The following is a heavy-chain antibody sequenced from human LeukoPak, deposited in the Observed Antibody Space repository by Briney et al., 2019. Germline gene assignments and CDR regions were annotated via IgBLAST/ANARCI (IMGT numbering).Heavy chain of an antibody. CDR1: GGSISSGGYS. V-gene: IGHV4-30-2*01. CDR2: IYHSGST. CDR3: ARHPVLAASPHMDV. D-gene: IGHD6-13*01. J-gene: IGHJ6*03. Sequence: SETLSLTCAVSGGSISSGGYSWSWIRQPPGKGLEWIGYIYHSGSTYYNPSLKSRVTISVDRSKNQFSLKLSSVTAADTAVYYCARHPVLAASPHMDVWGKGTTVTVSS.